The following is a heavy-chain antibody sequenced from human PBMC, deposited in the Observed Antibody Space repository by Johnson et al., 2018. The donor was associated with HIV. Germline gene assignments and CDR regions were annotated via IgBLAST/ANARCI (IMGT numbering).Heavy chain of an antibody. V-gene: IGHV3-20*04. D-gene: IGHD5-24*01. CDR1: GFTFDDYG. CDR3: AREMRWPSKAAFDI. CDR2: INWNGGGT. J-gene: IGHJ3*02. Sequence: VQLVESGGGVVRPGGSLRLSCAASGFTFDDYGMSWVRQVPGKGLEWVSGINWNGGGTGYADSVKGRFTISRDNAKNSLYLQINSLRAEDTAVYYCAREMRWPSKAAFDIWGQGTMVTVSS.